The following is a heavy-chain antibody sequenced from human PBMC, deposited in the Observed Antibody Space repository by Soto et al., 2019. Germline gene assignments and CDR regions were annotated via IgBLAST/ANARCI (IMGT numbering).Heavy chain of an antibody. CDR3: AREAGPYYYSVDV. V-gene: IGHV4-30-4*01. J-gene: IGHJ6*02. CDR2: IYYSGST. Sequence: QVQLQESGPGLVKPSQTLSLTCTVSGGSIKNGDYYWSWIRQPPGKGLEWIGFIYYSGSTSYNPPLKSRVTLSVDTSYNQFSLMLNSVTAADTAVYYCAREAGPYYYSVDVWGQGTTVIVSS. D-gene: IGHD6-19*01. CDR1: GGSIKNGDYY.